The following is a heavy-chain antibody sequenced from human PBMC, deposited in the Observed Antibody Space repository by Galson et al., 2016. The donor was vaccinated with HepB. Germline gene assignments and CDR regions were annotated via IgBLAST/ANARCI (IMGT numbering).Heavy chain of an antibody. D-gene: IGHD6-19*01. Sequence: SLRLSCAASGFTFSSFEMNWVRQAPGKGLEWLSYISSSGTTIYYADSVKGRFTISRDNARNSLYLQMNSLRAEDTAVYYCARMRYSSGWLDGFDIWGQGTMVTVSS. J-gene: IGHJ3*02. CDR2: ISSSGTTI. CDR1: GFTFSSFE. CDR3: ARMRYSSGWLDGFDI. V-gene: IGHV3-48*03.